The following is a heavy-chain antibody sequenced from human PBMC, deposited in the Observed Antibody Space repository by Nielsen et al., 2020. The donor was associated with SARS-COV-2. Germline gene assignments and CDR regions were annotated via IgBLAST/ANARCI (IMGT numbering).Heavy chain of an antibody. CDR1: GFTFSSFA. CDR3: VRDSSVVIWSGYPVD. V-gene: IGHV3-23*01. Sequence: GESLKISCAASGFTFSSFAMTWVRQAPGKGLEWVSGISGSGDTTYYADSVKGRFTISRDNSKNTLYLQMNSLRAEDTAVYYCVRDSSVVIWSGYPVDWGQGTLVTVSS. CDR2: ISGSGDTT. D-gene: IGHD3-3*01. J-gene: IGHJ4*02.